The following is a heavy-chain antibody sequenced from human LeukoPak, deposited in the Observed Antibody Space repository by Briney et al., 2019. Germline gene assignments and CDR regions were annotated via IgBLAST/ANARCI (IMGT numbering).Heavy chain of an antibody. V-gene: IGHV3-23*01. CDR2: SASGGAT. CDR1: GFTFLRQG. CDR3: AKDQVAIFGVVIPDAFDI. Sequence: GGSQTLSCAASGFTFLRQGMTWFRQAPGKGLEWVSGSASGGATYYADSVKGRFTISRDNSKNTLYLQMNSLRAEDTAVYYCAKDQVAIFGVVIPDAFDIWGQGTMVTVSS. J-gene: IGHJ3*02. D-gene: IGHD3-3*01.